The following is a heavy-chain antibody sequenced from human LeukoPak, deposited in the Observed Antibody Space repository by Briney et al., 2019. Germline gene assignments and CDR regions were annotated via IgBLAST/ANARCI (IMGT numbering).Heavy chain of an antibody. CDR2: IYYSGST. V-gene: IGHV4-59*01. Sequence: SETLSLTCTVSGGSISSYYWSWIRQPPGKGLEWIGYIYYSGSTNYNPSLKSRVTISVDTSKNQFSLKLSSVTAANTAVYYCAAAAGYYYYGMDVWGQGTTVTVSS. J-gene: IGHJ6*02. D-gene: IGHD6-13*01. CDR1: GGSISSYY. CDR3: AAAAGYYYYGMDV.